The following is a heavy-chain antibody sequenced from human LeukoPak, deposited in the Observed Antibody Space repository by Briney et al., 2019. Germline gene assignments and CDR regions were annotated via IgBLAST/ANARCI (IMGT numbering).Heavy chain of an antibody. D-gene: IGHD1-26*01. V-gene: IGHV3-73*01. CDR3: TRDSGTYNWFDP. Sequence: GGSLRLSCAASGFTFSGSAIHWVRQSSGKGLEWVGQIDKKDKGYATATAYAASVKGRFTISRGDSINTAYLQMKSLKTEDTALYYCTRDSGTYNWFDPWGQGTLVTVSS. CDR2: IDKKDKGYATAT. J-gene: IGHJ5*02. CDR1: GFTFSGSA.